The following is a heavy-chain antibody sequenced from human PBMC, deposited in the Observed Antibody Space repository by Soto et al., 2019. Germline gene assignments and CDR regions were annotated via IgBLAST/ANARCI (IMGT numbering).Heavy chain of an antibody. J-gene: IGHJ3*02. D-gene: IGHD2-15*01. CDR2: IYNSGRT. Sequence: QVQLQESGPGLLKPSQTLSLTCPVSGGAISSGDHYWICIRQPPGKGLQWIGYIYNSGRTSQNPSLMSLVTLEVATSKLQFSLKLTSVTAADTAVYYCAREGCACGSCNDVFEIWGQGTMVIVSS. V-gene: IGHV4-30-4*01. CDR3: AREGCACGSCNDVFEI. CDR1: GGAISSGDHY.